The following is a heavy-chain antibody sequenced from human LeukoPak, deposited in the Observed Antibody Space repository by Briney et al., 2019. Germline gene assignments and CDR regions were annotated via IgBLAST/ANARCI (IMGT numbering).Heavy chain of an antibody. CDR1: GFTFSDYY. Sequence: GGSLRLSCAASGFTFSDYYMSWIRQAPGKGLVWVSRIKSDGNSTSYADSVKGRFTISRDNAKNTLYLQMNSLRAEDTAVYYCALGFTVTIDYWGQGTLVTVSS. V-gene: IGHV3-74*01. CDR3: ALGFTVTIDY. J-gene: IGHJ4*02. D-gene: IGHD4-17*01. CDR2: IKSDGNST.